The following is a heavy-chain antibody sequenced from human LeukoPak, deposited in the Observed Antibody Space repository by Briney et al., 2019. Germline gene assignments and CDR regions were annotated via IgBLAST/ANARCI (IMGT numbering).Heavy chain of an antibody. CDR3: ARHPRGTNWFDP. CDR1: GGSISSGYY. CDR2: IYHSGST. V-gene: IGHV4-38-2*02. Sequence: SETLSLTCTVSGGSISSGYYWGWVRQPPGNGLEWIGTIYHSGSTYYNPSLKSRVTLSVDTSKNQFSLKLTSVTASDTAVYYCARHPRGTNWFDPWGQGTLVTVSS. J-gene: IGHJ5*02.